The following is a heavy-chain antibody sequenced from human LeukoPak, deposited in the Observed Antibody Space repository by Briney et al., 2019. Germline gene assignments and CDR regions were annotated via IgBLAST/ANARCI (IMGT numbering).Heavy chain of an antibody. CDR3: ARVNGVSSWFNYYYYYYMDV. CDR1: GFTFSSYW. V-gene: IGHV3-74*01. Sequence: PGGSLRLSCAASGFTFSSYWMHWVRQAPGKGLVWVSRINTDGSSTSYADSVKGRFTISRDNAKNTLYLQMNSLRAEDTAVYYCARVNGVSSWFNYYYYYYMDVWGKGTTVTVSS. J-gene: IGHJ6*03. CDR2: INTDGSST. D-gene: IGHD6-13*01.